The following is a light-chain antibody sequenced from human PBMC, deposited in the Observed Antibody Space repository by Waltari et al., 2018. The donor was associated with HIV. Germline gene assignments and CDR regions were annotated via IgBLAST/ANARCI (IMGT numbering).Light chain of an antibody. V-gene: IGLV2-18*02. CDR3: SSYTSSSTFYV. Sequence: QSALTQPPSVSGSPGQSVTISCTGTSSDVGSYNRVSWYQQPPGTAPKLMIYEVSNRPSGVPDRFSGSKSGNTASLTISGLHAEDEADYYCSSYTSSSTFYVFGTGTKVTVL. CDR2: EVS. J-gene: IGLJ1*01. CDR1: SSDVGSYNR.